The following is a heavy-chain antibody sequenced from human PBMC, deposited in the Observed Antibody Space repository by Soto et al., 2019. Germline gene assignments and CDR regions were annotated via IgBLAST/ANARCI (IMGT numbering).Heavy chain of an antibody. D-gene: IGHD6-19*01. CDR3: AGRSSGWYFDY. CDR1: GFSFSSYA. V-gene: IGHV3-23*01. Sequence: EVQLLESGGGLVQPGGSLRLSCAASGFSFSSYAMNWVRQAPGKGLEWVSVISGSGDSTYYADSVKGRFTISRDNSKNTVYLQMISLRAEDTAVYYCAGRSSGWYFDYWGQGTLVIVSS. CDR2: ISGSGDST. J-gene: IGHJ4*02.